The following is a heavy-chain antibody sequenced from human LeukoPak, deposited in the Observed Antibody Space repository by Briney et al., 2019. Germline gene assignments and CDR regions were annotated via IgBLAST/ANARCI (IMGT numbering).Heavy chain of an antibody. D-gene: IGHD4-17*01. CDR2: IYYSGLT. CDR3: ASGSFDDYGDYDRGDYFDH. V-gene: IGHV4-39*02. J-gene: IGHJ4*02. CDR1: GGSISSSSSC. Sequence: SETLSLTCTVSGGSISSSSSCWGWDRQPPGKGPEWIGSIYYSGLTYDNPSLNSRVSISVDPSKNHFSLKVTSVTAADTAVYYCASGSFDDYGDYDRGDYFDHWGQGTLVTVSS.